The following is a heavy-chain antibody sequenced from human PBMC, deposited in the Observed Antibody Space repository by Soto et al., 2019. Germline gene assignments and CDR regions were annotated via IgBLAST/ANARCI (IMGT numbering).Heavy chain of an antibody. CDR1: GFSFNSYS. CDR2: ISSSGNTV. J-gene: IGHJ5*02. CDR3: ARDITMNNWFDP. Sequence: EVQLVESGGGLVQSGGSLRLSCAASGFSFNSYSMNWVRQAPGKGLEWVSYISSSGNTVYYADSVKGRFTISRDSAKNSLYLHMNSLRDEDTAVYYCARDITMNNWFDPWGPGTLVTVSS. V-gene: IGHV3-48*02. D-gene: IGHD3-22*01.